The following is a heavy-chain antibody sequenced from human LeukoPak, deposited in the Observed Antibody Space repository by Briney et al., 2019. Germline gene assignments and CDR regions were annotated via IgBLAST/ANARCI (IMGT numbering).Heavy chain of an antibody. CDR1: GYTFTSYY. Sequence: ASVKVSCKASGYTFTSYYMHWVRQAPGQGLEWMGIINPSGGSTSYAQKFQGRVTMTRDTTTRTVYMELSSLRSEDTAVYYCASGEAVASSSLWPYYFDYWGQGTLVTVSS. CDR2: INPSGGST. J-gene: IGHJ4*02. V-gene: IGHV1-46*01. CDR3: ASGEAVASSSLWPYYFDY. D-gene: IGHD6-6*01.